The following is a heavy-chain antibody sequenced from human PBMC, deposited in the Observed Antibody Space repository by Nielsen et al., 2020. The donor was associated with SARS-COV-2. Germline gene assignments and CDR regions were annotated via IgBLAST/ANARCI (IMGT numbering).Heavy chain of an antibody. J-gene: IGHJ3*01. CDR1: GFTFSASW. V-gene: IGHV3-30*03. CDR3: ARDWSRAFDV. CDR2: MSYDGSLK. Sequence: GGSLRLSCAASGFTFSASWMAWVRQAPGKGLDWVAVMSYDGSLKFYADSVKGRFTISRDNSKNTSFLQMSSLRPEDAAVYYCARDWSRAFDVWGQGTMVTVSS.